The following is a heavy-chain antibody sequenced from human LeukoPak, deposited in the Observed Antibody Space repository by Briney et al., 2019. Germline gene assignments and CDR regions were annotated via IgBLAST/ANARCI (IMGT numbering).Heavy chain of an antibody. CDR2: IYPGDSDT. CDR1: GYSFTVYW. J-gene: IGHJ4*02. CDR3: ARWGYYGGNNHGYDY. D-gene: IGHD3-10*01. Sequence: GESLQISCTGSGYSFTVYWIAWVRQLPGKGLEWMGIIYPGDSDTRYSPSFQGQVTISADKSISTTYLQWSSLKASDTAMYYCARWGYYGGNNHGYDYWGQGTLVTVSS. V-gene: IGHV5-51*01.